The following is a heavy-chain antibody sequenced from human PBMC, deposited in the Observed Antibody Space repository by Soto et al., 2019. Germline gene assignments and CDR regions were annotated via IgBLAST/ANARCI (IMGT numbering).Heavy chain of an antibody. D-gene: IGHD6-19*01. CDR3: ARGGPTVAGTHHDAFDI. CDR1: GFTFSSYG. Sequence: QVQLVESGGGVVQLGRSLRLSCAASGFTFSSYGMHWVRQAPGKGLEWVAVIWYDGSNKYYADSVKGRFTISRDNSKNTLYLQMNSLRAEDTAVYYCARGGPTVAGTHHDAFDIWGQGTMVTVSS. J-gene: IGHJ3*02. V-gene: IGHV3-33*01. CDR2: IWYDGSNK.